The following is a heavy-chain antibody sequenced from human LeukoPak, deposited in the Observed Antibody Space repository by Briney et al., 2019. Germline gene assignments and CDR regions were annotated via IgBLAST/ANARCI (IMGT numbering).Heavy chain of an antibody. CDR3: ARAVGYYGSGSYCYFDY. J-gene: IGHJ4*02. Sequence: SQTPSLTCAVSGSSISSGGYSWSWIRQPPGKGLEWIGYIYHSGSTYYNPSLKSRVTISVDRSKNQFSLKLSSVTAADTAVYYCARAVGYYGSGSYCYFDYWGQGTLVTVSS. CDR2: IYHSGST. D-gene: IGHD3-10*01. CDR1: GSSISSGGYS. V-gene: IGHV4-30-2*01.